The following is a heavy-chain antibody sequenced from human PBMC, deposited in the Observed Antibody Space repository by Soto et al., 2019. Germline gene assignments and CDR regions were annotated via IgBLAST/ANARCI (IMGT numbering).Heavy chain of an antibody. CDR2: INHSGST. CDR1: GGSFSGYY. CDR3: ARGDRRSISSSWANRPYYFDY. V-gene: IGHV4-34*01. D-gene: IGHD6-13*01. J-gene: IGHJ4*02. Sequence: SETLSLTCAVYGGSFSGYYWSWIRQPPGKGLEWIGEINHSGSTNYNPSLKSRVTISVDTSKNQLSLKLSSVTAADTAVYYCARGDRRSISSSWANRPYYFDYWGQGTRVTVSS.